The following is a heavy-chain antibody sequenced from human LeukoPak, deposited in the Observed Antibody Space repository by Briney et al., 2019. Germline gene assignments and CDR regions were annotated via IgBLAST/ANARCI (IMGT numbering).Heavy chain of an antibody. J-gene: IGHJ4*02. CDR1: GFAFYDYA. Sequence: GGSLRLSCAASGFAFYDYAMSWVRQPPGKGLEWVSGINDNGAKTFYADSVKGRLTIYRDNSRSTLYLQMNNLRADDTAVYYCAKGHGVVTFNELFSWGQGTLVTVSS. CDR3: AKGHGVVTFNELFS. CDR2: INDNGAKT. V-gene: IGHV3-23*01. D-gene: IGHD2-21*02.